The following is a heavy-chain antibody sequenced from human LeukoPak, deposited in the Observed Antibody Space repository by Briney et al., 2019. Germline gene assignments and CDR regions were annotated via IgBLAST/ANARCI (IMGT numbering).Heavy chain of an antibody. Sequence: SETLSLTCTVSGGSISSYYWSWIRQPAGKGLEWIGRIYTSGSNNYNPSLKSRVTMSVDTSKNQFSLKLSSVTAADTAVYYCAKTMVRGVSENWFDPWGQGTLVTVSS. CDR1: GGSISSYY. J-gene: IGHJ5*02. D-gene: IGHD3-10*01. CDR3: AKTMVRGVSENWFDP. V-gene: IGHV4-4*07. CDR2: IYTSGSN.